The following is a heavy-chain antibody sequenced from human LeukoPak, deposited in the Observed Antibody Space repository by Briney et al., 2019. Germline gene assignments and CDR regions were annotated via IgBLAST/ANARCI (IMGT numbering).Heavy chain of an antibody. CDR2: ICGIGAIT. CDR3: AKRRGYISDDMDV. Sequence: GGCLRLSCAASGFTFSNYAMSWARQALERGLEWGSPICGIGAITYYADSVKGRVPISRDNSKTTLYLQMNSLRAEETAVYYCAKRRGYISDDMDVWGQGTTVTVS. D-gene: IGHD5-18*01. V-gene: IGHV3-23*01. CDR1: GFTFSNYA. J-gene: IGHJ6*02.